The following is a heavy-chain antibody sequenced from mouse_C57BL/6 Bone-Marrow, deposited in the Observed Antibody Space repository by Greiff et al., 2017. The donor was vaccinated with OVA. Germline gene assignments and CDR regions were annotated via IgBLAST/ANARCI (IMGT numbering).Heavy chain of an antibody. J-gene: IGHJ3*01. Sequence: VQLQQPGAELVKPWASVKLSCKASGYTFTSYWMPWVKQRPGQGLEWIGMIHPNSGSTNYNEKFKSKATLTVDKSSSTAYMQLSSLTAEDSAVYDCASPAPLAYWGQGTLVTVSA. CDR3: ASPAPLAY. CDR2: IHPNSGST. CDR1: GYTFTSYW. V-gene: IGHV1-64*01.